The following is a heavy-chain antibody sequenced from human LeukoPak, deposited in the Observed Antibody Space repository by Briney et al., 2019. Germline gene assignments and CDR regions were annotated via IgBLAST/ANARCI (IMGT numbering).Heavy chain of an antibody. CDR3: AREVIATSGPDY. CDR2: IYQSGST. J-gene: IGHJ4*02. CDR1: GGSISSGTYY. V-gene: IGHV4-30-2*01. D-gene: IGHD6-13*01. Sequence: SQTLSLTCTVSGGSISSGTYYWSWIRQPPGKGLEWIGYIYQSGSTYYTPSLRSRVTMSVDRSRNQFSLKVRSVTAADTAIYYCAREVIATSGPDYWGQGTLVIVSS.